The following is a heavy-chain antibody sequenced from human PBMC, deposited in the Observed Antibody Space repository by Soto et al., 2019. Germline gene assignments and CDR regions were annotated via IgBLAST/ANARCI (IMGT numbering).Heavy chain of an antibody. Sequence: GASVNVSCKASRYPFISYYLHWVGPAPVQGPEWMGRIYVRGGSTRYAQNVQGRVTMTRDTATTTVYMELSPLRSDDTGVYDCSREAAVAGTAFDHWG. J-gene: IGHJ2*01. CDR2: IYVRGGST. CDR1: RYPFISYY. D-gene: IGHD6-19*01. V-gene: IGHV1-46*01. CDR3: SREAAVAGTAFDH.